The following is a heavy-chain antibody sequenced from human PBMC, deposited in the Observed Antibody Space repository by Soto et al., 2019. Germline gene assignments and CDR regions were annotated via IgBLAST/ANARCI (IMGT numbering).Heavy chain of an antibody. CDR3: ATTMYYYDSSGYRKPYAFDI. V-gene: IGHV1-24*01. J-gene: IGHJ3*02. CDR2: FDPEDGET. D-gene: IGHD3-22*01. Sequence: ASVKVSCKVSGYTLTVLSMHWVRQAPGKGLEWMGGFDPEDGETIYAQKFQGRVTMTEDTSTDTAYMELSSLRSEDTAVYYCATTMYYYDSSGYRKPYAFDIWGQGTMVTVSS. CDR1: GYTLTVLS.